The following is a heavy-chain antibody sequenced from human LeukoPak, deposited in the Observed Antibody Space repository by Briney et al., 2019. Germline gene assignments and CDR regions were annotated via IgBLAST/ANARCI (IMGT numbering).Heavy chain of an antibody. D-gene: IGHD4-17*01. J-gene: IGHJ4*02. Sequence: GGSLRLSCAGSGFTFSGSAIHWVRQASGKGLEWVGRIRRKANSYATAYAASVKGRFTISRDDSKNTAYLQMNSLKTEDTAVYYCTRHEDYGDYYFDYWGQGTLVTVSS. CDR1: GFTFSGSA. CDR2: IRRKANSYAT. CDR3: TRHEDYGDYYFDY. V-gene: IGHV3-73*01.